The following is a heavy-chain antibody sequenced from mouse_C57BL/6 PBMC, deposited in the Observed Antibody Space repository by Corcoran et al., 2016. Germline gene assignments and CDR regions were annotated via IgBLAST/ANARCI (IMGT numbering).Heavy chain of an antibody. D-gene: IGHD3-2*02. CDR2: INPNNGGT. CDR1: GYTFTDYY. V-gene: IGHV1-26*01. CDR3: ARRNLYSSGYYY. Sequence: EVQLQQSGPELVKPGASVKISCKASGYTFTDYYMNWVKQSHGKSLEWIGDINPNNGGTSYNQKFKGKATLTVDKSSSTAYMELRSLTSEDSAVYYCARRNLYSSGYYYWGQGTTLTVSS. J-gene: IGHJ2*01.